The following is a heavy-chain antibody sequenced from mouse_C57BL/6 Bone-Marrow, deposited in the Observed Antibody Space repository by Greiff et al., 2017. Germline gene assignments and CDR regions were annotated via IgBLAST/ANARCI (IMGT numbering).Heavy chain of an antibody. J-gene: IGHJ4*01. V-gene: IGHV1-64*01. CDR1: GYTFTSYW. Sequence: QVQLQQPGAELVKPGASVKLSCKASGYTFTSYWMHWVKQRPGQGLEWIGMIHPNSGSTNYNEKFKSKATMTVDKSSSTAYMQLSSLTSEDSAVYYCGGGLRYAMDYWGQGTSVTVSS. CDR3: GGGLRYAMDY. D-gene: IGHD3-1*01. CDR2: IHPNSGST.